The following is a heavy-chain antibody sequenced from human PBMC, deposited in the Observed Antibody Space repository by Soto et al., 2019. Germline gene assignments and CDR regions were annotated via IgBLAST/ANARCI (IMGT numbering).Heavy chain of an antibody. J-gene: IGHJ5*02. Sequence: QVQLVQSGAEVKKPGSSVKVSCKAFGGTFSSYAISWVRQAPGQGLEWMGGIIPIFGTANYAQKFQGRVTITADESTSTAYMELSSLRSEDTAVYYCVPAVTTRGENWFDPWGQGTLVTVSS. V-gene: IGHV1-69*01. CDR2: IIPIFGTA. D-gene: IGHD4-17*01. CDR3: VPAVTTRGENWFDP. CDR1: GGTFSSYA.